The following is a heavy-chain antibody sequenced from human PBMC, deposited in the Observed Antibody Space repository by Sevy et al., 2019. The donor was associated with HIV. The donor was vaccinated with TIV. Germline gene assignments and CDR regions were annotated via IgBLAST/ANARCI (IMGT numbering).Heavy chain of an antibody. CDR3: ARGLVYYFDD. CDR2: LYYSGIT. J-gene: IGHJ4*02. D-gene: IGHD6-19*01. CDR1: GDSISSYY. V-gene: IGHV4-59*12. Sequence: SETLSLTCTVSGDSISSYYWSWIRQPPGKGLEWIGYLYYSGITNYNPSLKSRVTISGDTSKNQFSLKLSSVTAADTAVYYCARGLVYYFDDWGQGTLVTVSS.